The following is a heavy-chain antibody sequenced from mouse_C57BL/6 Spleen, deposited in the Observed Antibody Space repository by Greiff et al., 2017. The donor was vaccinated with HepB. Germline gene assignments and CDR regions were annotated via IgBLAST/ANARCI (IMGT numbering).Heavy chain of an antibody. Sequence: EVKLMESGPGLVKPSQSLSLTCSVTGYSITSGYYWNWIRQFPGNKLEWMGYISYDGSNNYNPSFKNRISITRDTSKNQFFLKLNSVTTEDTATYYCARDRGGMGYWGQGTSVTVSS. CDR3: ARDRGGMGY. J-gene: IGHJ4*01. V-gene: IGHV3-6*01. CDR2: ISYDGSN. CDR1: GYSITSGYY. D-gene: IGHD3-3*01.